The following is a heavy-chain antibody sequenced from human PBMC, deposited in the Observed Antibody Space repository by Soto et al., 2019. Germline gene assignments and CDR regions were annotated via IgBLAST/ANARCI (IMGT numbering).Heavy chain of an antibody. Sequence: EVQLVESGGGLVKPGGSLRLSCAASGFTFSSYSMNWVRQAPGKGLEWVTSISSSSSYIYYADSVKGRFTISRDNAKNSLYLQMNSLRAEDTAVYYCARDWGVGATDYWGQGTLVTVSS. CDR3: ARDWGVGATDY. J-gene: IGHJ4*02. D-gene: IGHD1-26*01. V-gene: IGHV3-21*01. CDR2: ISSSSSYI. CDR1: GFTFSSYS.